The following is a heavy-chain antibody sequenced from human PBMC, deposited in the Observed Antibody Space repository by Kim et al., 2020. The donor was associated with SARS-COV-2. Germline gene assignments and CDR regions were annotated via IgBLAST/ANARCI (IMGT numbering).Heavy chain of an antibody. J-gene: IGHJ5*02. Sequence: YSPSFQGQVTISADKSISTAYLQWSSLKASDTAMYYCARAAVADPNWFDPWGQGTLVTVSS. D-gene: IGHD6-19*01. CDR3: ARAAVADPNWFDP. V-gene: IGHV5-51*01.